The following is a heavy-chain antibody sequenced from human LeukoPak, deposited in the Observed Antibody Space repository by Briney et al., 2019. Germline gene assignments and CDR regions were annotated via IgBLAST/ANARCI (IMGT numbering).Heavy chain of an antibody. CDR1: GGSFSGYY. V-gene: IGHV4-34*01. Sequence: SETLSLTCAVYGGSFSGYYWSWIRQPPGKGLEWIGEINHSGSTNYNPSLKSRVTISVDTSKNQFSLKLSSVTAADTAVYYCARAVVAAGLTYYGMDVWGQGTTVTVSS. D-gene: IGHD2-15*01. J-gene: IGHJ6*02. CDR3: ARAVVAAGLTYYGMDV. CDR2: INHSGST.